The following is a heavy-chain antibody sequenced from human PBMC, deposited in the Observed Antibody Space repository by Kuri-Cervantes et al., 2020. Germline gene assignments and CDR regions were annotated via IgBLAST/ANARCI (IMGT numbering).Heavy chain of an antibody. J-gene: IGHJ4*02. CDR2: ISWNSGSI. D-gene: IGHD6-19*01. Sequence: SLKISCAASGFTFSSYAMHWVRQAPGKGLEWVSGISWNSGSIGYADSVKGRFTISRDNAKNSLYLQMNSLRAEDTALYYCAKQGWLMGSYYFDYWGQGTLVTVSS. CDR3: AKQGWLMGSYYFDY. V-gene: IGHV3-9*01. CDR1: GFTFSSYA.